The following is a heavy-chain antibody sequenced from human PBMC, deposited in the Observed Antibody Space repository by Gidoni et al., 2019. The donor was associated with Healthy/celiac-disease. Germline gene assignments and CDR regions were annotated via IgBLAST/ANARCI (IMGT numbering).Heavy chain of an antibody. CDR3: ARDGGGWYGQGRGWFDP. CDR1: GGSISSYY. CDR2: IYYSGST. J-gene: IGHJ5*02. D-gene: IGHD6-19*01. V-gene: IGHV4-59*01. Sequence: QVQLQESGPGLVKPSETLSLTCTVSGGSISSYYWSWIRQPPGKGLEWIGYIYYSGSTNYNPSLKSRVTISVDTSKNQFSLKLSSVTAADTAVYYCARDGGGWYGQGRGWFDPWGQGTLVTVSS.